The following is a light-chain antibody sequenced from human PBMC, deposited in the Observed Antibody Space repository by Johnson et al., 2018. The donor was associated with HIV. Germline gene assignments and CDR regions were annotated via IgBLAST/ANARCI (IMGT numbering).Light chain of an antibody. J-gene: IGLJ1*01. Sequence: QSVLTQPPSVSAAPGQKVTISCSGSSSNIGNNYVSWYQQLPGTAPKLLIYENNKRPSGIPDRFSGSNSGTSATLGITGLQTGDEADYYCGALDSSLSAYVFGTGTKVTVL. CDR3: GALDSSLSAYV. CDR2: ENN. V-gene: IGLV1-51*02. CDR1: SSNIGNNY.